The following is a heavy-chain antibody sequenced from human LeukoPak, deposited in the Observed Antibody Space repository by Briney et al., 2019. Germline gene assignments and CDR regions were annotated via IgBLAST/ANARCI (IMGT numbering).Heavy chain of an antibody. J-gene: IGHJ4*02. CDR1: GFTFSSYS. V-gene: IGHV3-48*01. D-gene: IGHD2-15*01. Sequence: GGSLRLSCAASGFTFSSYSMNWVRQAPGKGLEWVSYISSSSSTIYYADSVKGRFTISRDNAKNSLYLQMNSLRAEDTAVYYCAGGLRLLVAAPHYWGQGTLVTVSS. CDR3: AGGLRLLVAAPHY. CDR2: ISSSSSTI.